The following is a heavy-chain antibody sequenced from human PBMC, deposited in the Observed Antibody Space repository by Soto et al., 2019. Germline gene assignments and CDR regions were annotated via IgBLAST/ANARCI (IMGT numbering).Heavy chain of an antibody. Sequence: EVQLVESGGGLVQPGGSLRLSCAGSGFTFSTLWMNWVRQAPGKGLEWVATIKDDGREKYYVDSVKGRFTISRHTATNSVYLQMNSLRADDTAVYFCARGSPYTAGMAYWGQGSLVSVSS. D-gene: IGHD3-10*01. CDR1: GFTFSTLW. J-gene: IGHJ4*02. V-gene: IGHV3-7*01. CDR3: ARGSPYTAGMAY. CDR2: IKDDGREK.